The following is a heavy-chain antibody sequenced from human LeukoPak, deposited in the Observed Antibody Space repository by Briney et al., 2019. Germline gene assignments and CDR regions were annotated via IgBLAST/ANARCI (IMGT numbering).Heavy chain of an antibody. D-gene: IGHD3-10*01. CDR2: IYYSGST. Sequence: SETLSLTCTVSGGSISSSSYYWGWIRQPPGKGLEWIGSIYYSGSTYYNPSLKSRVTISVDTSKNQFSLKLSSVTAADTAVYYCARETVRGVIIPKSHDYWGQGTLVTVSS. J-gene: IGHJ4*02. CDR1: GGSISSSSYY. V-gene: IGHV4-39*01. CDR3: ARETVRGVIIPKSHDY.